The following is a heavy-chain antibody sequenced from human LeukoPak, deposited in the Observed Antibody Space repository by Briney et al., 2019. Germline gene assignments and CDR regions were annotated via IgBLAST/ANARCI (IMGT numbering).Heavy chain of an antibody. V-gene: IGHV3-23*01. CDR1: GFTFSSYV. CDR2: ISSSGGYT. CDR3: ATRGTTTTKYIEH. J-gene: IGHJ4*02. Sequence: GGSLRLSRAVSGFTFSSYVMSWVRQAPGRGLEWVSTISSSGGYTYYTDSVKGRFTISRDNSMNTLHLQMNSLSAEDTAIYYCATRGTTTTKYIEHWGQGTLVTVSS. D-gene: IGHD1-1*01.